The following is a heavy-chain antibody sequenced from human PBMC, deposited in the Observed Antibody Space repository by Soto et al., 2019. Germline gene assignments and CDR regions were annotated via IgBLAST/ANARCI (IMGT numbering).Heavy chain of an antibody. CDR3: ASAVGAGWFDP. Sequence: QVQLVESGGGVVQPGRSLRLSCAASGFTFSSYGMHWVRQAPGKGLEWVAVIWYDGSNKYYADSVKGRFTISRDNSKNTLYLQMNSLRAEDTAVCYCASAVGAGWFDPWGQGTLVTVSS. D-gene: IGHD1-26*01. CDR1: GFTFSSYG. CDR2: IWYDGSNK. J-gene: IGHJ5*02. V-gene: IGHV3-33*01.